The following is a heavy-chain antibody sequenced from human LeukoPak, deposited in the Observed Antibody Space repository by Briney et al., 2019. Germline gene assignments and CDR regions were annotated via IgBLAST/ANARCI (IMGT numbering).Heavy chain of an antibody. D-gene: IGHD3-22*01. Sequence: SVKVSCKASGGTFSSYIITWVRQAPGQGLEWMGRIIPIFGTPNYAQKFQGRVTMTRDMSTSTVYMELSSLRSEDTAVYYCARGWYYDGPFDPWGQGTLVTVSS. J-gene: IGHJ5*02. V-gene: IGHV1-69*05. CDR2: IIPIFGTP. CDR3: ARGWYYDGPFDP. CDR1: GGTFSSYI.